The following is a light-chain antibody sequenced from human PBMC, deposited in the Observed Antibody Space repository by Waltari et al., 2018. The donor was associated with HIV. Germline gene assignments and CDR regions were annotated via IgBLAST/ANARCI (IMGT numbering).Light chain of an antibody. CDR3: SSYADTNNVL. J-gene: IGLJ3*02. CDR2: AVN. CDR1: SSDVGGFDY. V-gene: IGLV2-8*01. Sequence: QSALTQPPSASGSPGQAVTLSCTGTSSDVGGFDYVSWYQQHPAKAPKLLIYAVNRRPSGGPGRFSGSQSGNTASLTGYGLQTDDEADYYCSSYADTNNVLFGGGTKLTVL.